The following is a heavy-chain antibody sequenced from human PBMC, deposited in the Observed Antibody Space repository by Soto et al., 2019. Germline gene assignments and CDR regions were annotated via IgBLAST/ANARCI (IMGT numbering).Heavy chain of an antibody. V-gene: IGHV1-69*01. D-gene: IGHD3-10*01. CDR3: VRGGSGSRGDY. Sequence: QVQLVQSGAEMKKPVSSVKVSCKTSGGAFSNFAVSWVRQAPGQGLEWVGGITLILGTPSYAQKFQGRVMITADVSTTSAYMEITSLTSEDTALYYCVRGGSGSRGDYWGQGTLVTVSS. CDR2: ITLILGTP. J-gene: IGHJ4*02. CDR1: GGAFSNFA.